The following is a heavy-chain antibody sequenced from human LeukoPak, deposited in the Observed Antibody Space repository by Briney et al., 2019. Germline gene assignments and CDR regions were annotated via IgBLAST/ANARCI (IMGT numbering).Heavy chain of an antibody. CDR1: GGSIGSSNSY. D-gene: IGHD3/OR15-3a*01. J-gene: IGHJ4*02. CDR3: ARQTGSGLFILP. V-gene: IGHV4-39*01. CDR2: IYYSGNT. Sequence: PSETLSLTCTVSGGSIGSSNSYWGWIRQPPGKGLEWIGSIYYSGNTYYNASLKSQVSISIDTSKNQFSLRLTSVTAADTAVYYCARQTGSGLFILPGGQGTLVTVSS.